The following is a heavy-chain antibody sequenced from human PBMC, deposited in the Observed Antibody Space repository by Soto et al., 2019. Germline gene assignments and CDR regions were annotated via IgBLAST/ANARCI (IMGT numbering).Heavy chain of an antibody. CDR2: ISAYNGNT. J-gene: IGHJ6*02. Sequence: ASVEVSCKASGYTFTRYGISWVREAPGQGLEWMGWISAYNGNTNYAQKLQGRVTMTTDTSTSTAYMELRSLRSDDTAVYYCARKVLLWFGETQAGAYSMDVWGHGTTVTVSS. V-gene: IGHV1-18*04. CDR1: GYTFTRYG. D-gene: IGHD3-10*01. CDR3: ARKVLLWFGETQAGAYSMDV.